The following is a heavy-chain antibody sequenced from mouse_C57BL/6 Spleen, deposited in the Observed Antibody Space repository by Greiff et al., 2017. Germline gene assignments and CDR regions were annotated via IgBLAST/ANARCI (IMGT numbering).Heavy chain of an antibody. CDR2: SRNKANDYTT. Sequence: EVQRVESGGGLVQSGRSLRLSCATSGFTFSDFYMKWVRQAPGKGLEWIAASRNKANDYTTEYSASVKGRFIVSRYTSQSILYLQRNALRAEDTAIYYCAIAPYDGYSYYAMDYWGQGTSVTVSS. V-gene: IGHV7-1*01. CDR3: AIAPYDGYSYYAMDY. J-gene: IGHJ4*01. D-gene: IGHD2-3*01. CDR1: GFTFSDFY.